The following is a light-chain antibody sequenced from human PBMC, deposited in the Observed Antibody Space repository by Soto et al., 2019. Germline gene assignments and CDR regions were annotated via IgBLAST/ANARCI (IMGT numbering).Light chain of an antibody. V-gene: IGLV2-14*01. J-gene: IGLJ2*01. Sequence: QSALTQPASVSGSPGQSITISCTGTSSDVGGYNYVSWYQQHPGKAPKLMIYEVSNRPSGVSNRFSGSKSGNMASLTISGLQAEDEADYYCSSYTSISTVFGGGTKLTVL. CDR2: EVS. CDR3: SSYTSISTV. CDR1: SSDVGGYNY.